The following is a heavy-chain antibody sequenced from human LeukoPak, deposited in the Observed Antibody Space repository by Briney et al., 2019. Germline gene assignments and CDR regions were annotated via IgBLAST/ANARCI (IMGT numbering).Heavy chain of an antibody. CDR3: ARYPQYQLFSNWAFYYYGMDV. J-gene: IGHJ6*02. Sequence: ASVKVSCKASGYTFTGYYMHWVRQAPGQGLEWMGWINPNSGGTNYAQKFQGRVTMTRDTSISTAYMELSSLRSEDTAVYYCARYPQYQLFSNWAFYYYGMDVWGQGTTVTVSS. CDR1: GYTFTGYY. CDR2: INPNSGGT. V-gene: IGHV1-2*02. D-gene: IGHD2-2*01.